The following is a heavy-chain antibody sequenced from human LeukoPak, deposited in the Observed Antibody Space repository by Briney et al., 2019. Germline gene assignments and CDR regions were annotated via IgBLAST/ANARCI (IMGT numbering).Heavy chain of an antibody. D-gene: IGHD6-19*01. CDR2: ISPGGDAV. CDR3: SGGRDAAVAGPGGYFDY. Sequence: GGSLRLSCAASGFIFSDYHMSWIRQAPGKGLECVSYISPGGDAVYFADSVKGRFTISRDNAKNSLFLQMSSLIAEDTAVYYCSGGRDAAVAGPGGYFDYWGQGSLVTVSS. J-gene: IGHJ4*02. V-gene: IGHV3-11*01. CDR1: GFIFSDYH.